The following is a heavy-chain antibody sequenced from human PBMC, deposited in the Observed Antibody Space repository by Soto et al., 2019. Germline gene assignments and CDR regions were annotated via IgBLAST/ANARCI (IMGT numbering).Heavy chain of an antibody. V-gene: IGHV2-70*11. CDR3: ARMFVAAEKNGYYYYGMDV. D-gene: IGHD6-13*01. CDR2: IDWDDDK. Sequence: ESGPTPVNHTQTLTLTCTFSGFSLSTSGMCVSWIRQPPGKALEWLARIDWDDDKYYSTSLKTRLTISKDTSKNQVVLTMTNMDPVDTATYYCARMFVAAEKNGYYYYGMDVWGQGTTVTVSS. CDR1: GFSLSTSGMC. J-gene: IGHJ6*02.